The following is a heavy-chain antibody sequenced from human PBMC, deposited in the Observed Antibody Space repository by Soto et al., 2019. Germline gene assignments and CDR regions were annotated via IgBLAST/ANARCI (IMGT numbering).Heavy chain of an antibody. V-gene: IGHV4-59*12. Sequence: SETLSLTCTVSGGSISSYYWSWIRQPPGKGLEWIGYIYYSGSTNYNPSLKSRVAISVDRSKNQFSLKLSSVTAADTAVYYCAARGGLPRYYRGQGTLVTVSS. J-gene: IGHJ4*02. CDR1: GGSISSYY. D-gene: IGHD5-12*01. CDR3: AARGGLPRYY. CDR2: IYYSGST.